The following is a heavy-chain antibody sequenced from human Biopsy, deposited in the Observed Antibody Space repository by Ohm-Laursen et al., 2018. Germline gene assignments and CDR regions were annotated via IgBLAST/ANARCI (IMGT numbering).Heavy chain of an antibody. CDR3: ATDGAGSYNEN. D-gene: IGHD3-10*01. V-gene: IGHV3-11*01. Sequence: SLRLSCAAPGFTFGDYYMTWIRQAPGKGLEWLSYISGSGVTKMYADSVKGRFTVSRDNAKNSLYLEMNNLTVEDTAVYYCATDGAGSYNENWGRGTLVSVSS. J-gene: IGHJ4*02. CDR1: GFTFGDYY. CDR2: ISGSGVTK.